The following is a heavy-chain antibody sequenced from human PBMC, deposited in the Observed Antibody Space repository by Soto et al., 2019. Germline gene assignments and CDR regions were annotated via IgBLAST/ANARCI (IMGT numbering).Heavy chain of an antibody. Sequence: PSETLSLTCTVSGGSISSYYWSWIRQPPGKGLEWIGYIYYSGSTNYNPSLKSRVTISVDTSKNQFSLKLSSVTAADTAVYYCARGSAVVIPRNFDYWGQGTLVTVSS. CDR1: GGSISSYY. CDR2: IYYSGST. J-gene: IGHJ4*02. CDR3: ARGSAVVIPRNFDY. V-gene: IGHV4-59*01. D-gene: IGHD3-22*01.